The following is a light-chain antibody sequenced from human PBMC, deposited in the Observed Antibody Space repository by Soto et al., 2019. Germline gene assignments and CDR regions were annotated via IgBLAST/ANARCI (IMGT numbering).Light chain of an antibody. CDR3: QQFKSYPLT. J-gene: IGKJ4*01. CDR2: TAS. Sequence: DIQLTQSPSFLSASVGDRVTITCRASQGISSFLAWYQQKPGKAPKLLIYTASTLQSGVPSRFSSSGSGTEFTLTISSLQPEDFATYYCQQFKSYPLTFGGGTKVEIK. CDR1: QGISSF. V-gene: IGKV1-9*01.